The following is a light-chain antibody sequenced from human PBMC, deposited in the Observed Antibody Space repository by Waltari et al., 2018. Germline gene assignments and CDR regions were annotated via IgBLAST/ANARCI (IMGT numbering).Light chain of an antibody. Sequence: QSVLTQPPSASETSGQRVTISCSGSSSNIGSKTVNWYQQLPGTAPKLLIYSNDKRPSVVPERFSGSKSGTSASLAISGLQSEDEAEYDCAAWDDSLNAVVFGGGTKVTVL. CDR2: SND. J-gene: IGLJ2*01. V-gene: IGLV1-44*01. CDR1: SSNIGSKT. CDR3: AAWDDSLNAVV.